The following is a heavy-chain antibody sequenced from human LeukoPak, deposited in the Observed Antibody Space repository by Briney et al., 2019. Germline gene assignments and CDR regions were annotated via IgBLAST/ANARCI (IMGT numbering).Heavy chain of an antibody. J-gene: IGHJ4*02. Sequence: GGSLRLSCAASGFAFSSYWMSWVRQAPGKGLEWVANIKKDGSEKYYVDSVKGRFTISRDNAKTSLYLQMNSLRAEDTAVYYCARDLSGVTGYTYGRGIDYWGQGTLVTVSS. CDR2: IKKDGSEK. CDR3: ARDLSGVTGYTYGRGIDY. D-gene: IGHD5-18*01. CDR1: GFAFSSYW. V-gene: IGHV3-7*01.